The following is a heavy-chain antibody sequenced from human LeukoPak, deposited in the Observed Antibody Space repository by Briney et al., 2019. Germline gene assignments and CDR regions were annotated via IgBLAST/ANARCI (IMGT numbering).Heavy chain of an antibody. Sequence: SETLSLTCTVSGGSISSGDYYWSWIRQPPGKGLEWIGYIYYSGSTYYDPSLKSRVTISVDTSKNQFSLKLSSVTAADTAVYCCARVVVMRGRWLDYWGQGTLVTVSS. CDR1: GGSISSGDYY. CDR2: IYYSGST. CDR3: ARVVVMRGRWLDY. D-gene: IGHD3-22*01. V-gene: IGHV4-30-4*01. J-gene: IGHJ4*02.